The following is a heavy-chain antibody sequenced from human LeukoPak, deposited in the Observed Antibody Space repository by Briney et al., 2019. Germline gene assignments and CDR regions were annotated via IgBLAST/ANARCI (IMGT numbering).Heavy chain of an antibody. V-gene: IGHV3-30*02. D-gene: IGHD3-3*01. CDR3: VARAGVYDY. Sequence: GGSLRLSCAASGLKFSTYGMHWVRRAPGKGLEWVAFIRHDGSDKYYAGSVKGRFTIFRDNSKNRLFLQMNTLRAEDTAVYYCVARAGVYDYWGQGTLVTVSS. CDR2: IRHDGSDK. J-gene: IGHJ4*02. CDR1: GLKFSTYG.